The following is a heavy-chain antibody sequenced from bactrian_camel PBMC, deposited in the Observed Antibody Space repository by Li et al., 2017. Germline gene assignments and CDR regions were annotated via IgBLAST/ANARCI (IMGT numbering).Heavy chain of an antibody. CDR1: GFTFSNYG. CDR3: ASDSALCTSDGLYVY. V-gene: IGHV3S31*01. Sequence: VQLVESGGGLVRPGGSLRLSCAASGFTFSNYGMNWVRQAPGKGLEWVSAINKIDGSTHYADSVKGRFTISRDNANHTLYLQMNTLKLEDTAMYYCASDSALCTSDGLYVYWGQGTQVTVS. D-gene: IGHD6*01. J-gene: IGHJ4*01. CDR2: INKIDGST.